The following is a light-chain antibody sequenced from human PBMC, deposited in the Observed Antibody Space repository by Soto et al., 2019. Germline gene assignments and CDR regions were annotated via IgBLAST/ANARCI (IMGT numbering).Light chain of an antibody. CDR1: RSDVGAYNY. J-gene: IGLJ1*01. V-gene: IGLV2-14*01. Sequence: QSVLTQPASVSGSPGQSITISCTGTRSDVGAYNYVSWYQQHPGKAPKLIIYEVRNRPSGVSNRFSGSKSGNTASLTISGLQAEDEADYYCSSYTSSSTYVFGTGTKVTVL. CDR3: SSYTSSSTYV. CDR2: EVR.